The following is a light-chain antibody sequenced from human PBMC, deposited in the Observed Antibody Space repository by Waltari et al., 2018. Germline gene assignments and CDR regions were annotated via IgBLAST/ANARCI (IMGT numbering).Light chain of an antibody. Sequence: EIVLTQSPGTLSLSPGGRATLSCRASQSVTSNYLAWYQRKPGQAPRLVMFGASTRATGIPDRFSGSGSGTDFTLTISRLEPEDFAVYYCQKYGTSPRTFGQGTKVEIK. V-gene: IGKV3-20*01. CDR3: QKYGTSPRT. CDR2: GAS. CDR1: QSVTSNY. J-gene: IGKJ1*01.